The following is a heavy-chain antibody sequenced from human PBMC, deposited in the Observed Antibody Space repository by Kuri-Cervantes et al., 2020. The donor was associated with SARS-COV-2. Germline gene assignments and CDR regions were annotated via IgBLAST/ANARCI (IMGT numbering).Heavy chain of an antibody. CDR1: GESFSGYY. CDR2: VNHRGST. D-gene: IGHD3-3*01. J-gene: IGHJ5*02. Sequence: GSLRLSCAFYGESFSGYYWNWIRQSPGKGLEWIGEVNHRGSTNYNPSLKSRVTISVDTSSKQFSLNLSSVTAADTAVYYCARQGSTIFGVVIMSGWGRARFDPWGQGTLVTVSS. CDR3: ARQGSTIFGVVIMSGWGRARFDP. V-gene: IGHV4-34*01.